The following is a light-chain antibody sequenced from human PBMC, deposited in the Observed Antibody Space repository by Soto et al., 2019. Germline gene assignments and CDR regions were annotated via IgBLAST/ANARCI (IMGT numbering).Light chain of an antibody. CDR2: DVT. Sequence: QSVLTQPVSVSGSPGQSITIFCTGTSSDVGGYNYVTWYQQQPGKAPKFMIYDVTNRPSGVSNRFSGSKSGNTASLTISGLQAEDEADYYCCSYTTSNTRQIVFGTGTKVTVL. CDR1: SSDVGGYNY. CDR3: CSYTTSNTRQIV. J-gene: IGLJ1*01. V-gene: IGLV2-14*01.